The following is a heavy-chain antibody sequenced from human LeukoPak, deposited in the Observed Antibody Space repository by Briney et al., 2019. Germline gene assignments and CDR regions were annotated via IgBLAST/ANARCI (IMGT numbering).Heavy chain of an antibody. Sequence: GSLRLSCAASGFTFSSYGMHWVRQAPGKGLEWVAFIRYDGSNKYYADSVKGRFTISRDNSKNTLWLQMNSLRVEDTAVYYCAKQNARGGTYEPVTVWGQAALVTVSS. D-gene: IGHD3-16*01. CDR3: AKQNARGGTYEPVTV. CDR1: GFTFSSYG. V-gene: IGHV3-30*02. CDR2: IRYDGSNK. J-gene: IGHJ4*02.